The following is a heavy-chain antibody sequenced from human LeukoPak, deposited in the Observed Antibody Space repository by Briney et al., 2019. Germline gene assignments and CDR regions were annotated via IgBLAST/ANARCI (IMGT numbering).Heavy chain of an antibody. J-gene: IGHJ5*02. V-gene: IGHV4-38-2*01. Sequence: PSETLSLTCAVSGYSISSGYYWGWIRQPPGKGLEWIGSIYHSGSTYYNPSLKSRVTISVDTSKNQFSLKLSSVTAADTAVCYCARYSYCGSTSWACGFDPWGQGTLVTVSS. CDR1: GYSISSGYY. CDR3: ARYSYCGSTSWACGFDP. CDR2: IYHSGST. D-gene: IGHD2-2*01.